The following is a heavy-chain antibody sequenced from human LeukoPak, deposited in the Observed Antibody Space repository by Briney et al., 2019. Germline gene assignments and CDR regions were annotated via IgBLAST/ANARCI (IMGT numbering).Heavy chain of an antibody. CDR1: GFTFSSDA. CDR2: ISCSGGST. CDR3: AKDCPICGHPDAFDI. J-gene: IGHJ3*02. Sequence: GGSLRLSCAASGFTFSSDAMSWVRQAPGKGLEWVSAISCSGGSTYYADSVKGRFTISRDNSKNTLYLQMNSLRAEDTAVYYCAKDCPICGHPDAFDIWGQGTMVTVSS. D-gene: IGHD2-21*01. V-gene: IGHV3-23*01.